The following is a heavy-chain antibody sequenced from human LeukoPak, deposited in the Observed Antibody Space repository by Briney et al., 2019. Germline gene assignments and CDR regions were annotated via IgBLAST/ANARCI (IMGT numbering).Heavy chain of an antibody. CDR1: GFTFSNYG. CDR3: AKVHGWGRQLGYYFDY. Sequence: GGSLRLSCEPHGFTFSNYGMHWVRQPPGKGLEWVAFISYGETEKQYADSVKGRFTISRDDSKNTLFLQMNSLRDEDTAIYYCAKVHGWGRQLGYYFDYWGQGTLVTVSS. D-gene: IGHD2-15*01. CDR2: ISYGETEK. V-gene: IGHV3-30*02. J-gene: IGHJ4*02.